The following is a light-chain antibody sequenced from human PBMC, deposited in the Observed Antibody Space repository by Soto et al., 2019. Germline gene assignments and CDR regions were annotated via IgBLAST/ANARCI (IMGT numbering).Light chain of an antibody. Sequence: IQMTQSPSSVSASVGDRVTITCRAGPNIGKYLAWYQQKPGKAPSLLIHSATILQGGVPSRFNGSGSGTEFTLPINSLQPEDSATYYCQQAKSFPMTFGQGTRLEIK. CDR1: PNIGKY. J-gene: IGKJ5*01. CDR2: SAT. CDR3: QQAKSFPMT. V-gene: IGKV1-12*01.